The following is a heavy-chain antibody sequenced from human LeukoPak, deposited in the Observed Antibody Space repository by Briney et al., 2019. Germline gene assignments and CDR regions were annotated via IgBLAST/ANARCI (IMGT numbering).Heavy chain of an antibody. CDR3: ARGPVGTTTGVDY. V-gene: IGHV3-74*01. CDR2: MNSDGDYT. D-gene: IGHD1-26*01. CDR1: GFTFSSYW. Sequence: GGSLRLSCVASGFTFSSYWMHWVRQAPGKGRMWVSRMNSDGDYTTYADFVKGRFTISRDNAKNTLYLEMNSLRAEDTAVYYCARGPVGTTTGVDYWGQGTLVTVST. J-gene: IGHJ4*02.